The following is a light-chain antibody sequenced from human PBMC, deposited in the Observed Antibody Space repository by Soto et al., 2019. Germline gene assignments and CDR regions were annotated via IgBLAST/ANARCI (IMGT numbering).Light chain of an antibody. J-gene: IGKJ1*01. V-gene: IGKV3-15*01. Sequence: EIVMTQSPATLSVSPGERATLSCRASQSVSSNLAWYQQKPGQAPTLLIYGASTRATGIPARFSGSGSGTGFTLTISSLQSEDFAVYYCQQYNNWPPSWTFGQGTKVDIK. CDR3: QQYNNWPPSWT. CDR1: QSVSSN. CDR2: GAS.